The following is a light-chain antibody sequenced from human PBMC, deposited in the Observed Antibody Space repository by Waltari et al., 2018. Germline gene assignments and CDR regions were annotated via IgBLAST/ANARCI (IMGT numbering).Light chain of an antibody. V-gene: IGKV1-5*03. CDR1: QSISNY. Sequence: DIQMTQSPSTLSASVGDTITITCRASQSISNYLALYQQTPGKAPKLLIYKASSSGSGVPSRFSGSGSGTEFTLTISSLQPDDFATYYCQQYNTYSSFGQGTKLEIK. CDR2: KAS. CDR3: QQYNTYSS. J-gene: IGKJ2*03.